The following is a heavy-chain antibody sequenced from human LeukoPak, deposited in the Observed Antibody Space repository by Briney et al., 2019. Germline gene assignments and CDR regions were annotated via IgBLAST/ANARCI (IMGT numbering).Heavy chain of an antibody. CDR3: AELGITMIGGV. D-gene: IGHD3-10*02. V-gene: IGHV3-30*02. CDR1: GFIFSSYG. Sequence: GGSLRLSCAASGFIFSSYGMHWVRQAPDKGLEWVAFIRYDGSRKYYADSVKGRFTISRDNSKNSLYLQMNSLRAEDTAVYYCAELGITMIGGVWGKGTTVTISS. CDR2: IRYDGSRK. J-gene: IGHJ6*04.